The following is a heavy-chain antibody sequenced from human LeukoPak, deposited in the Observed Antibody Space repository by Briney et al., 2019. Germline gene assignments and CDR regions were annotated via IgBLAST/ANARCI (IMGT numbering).Heavy chain of an antibody. V-gene: IGHV3-20*01. J-gene: IGHJ4*02. D-gene: IGHD3-16*02. Sequence: GGSLRLSCAASGFTFDDYGMSWVRQAPGKGLEWVSGINWNGGSTGYADSVKGRFTISRDNAKNSLYLQMNSLRAEDTALYHCARGPLGELSSHLDYWGQGTLVTVSS. CDR3: ARGPLGELSSHLDY. CDR1: GFTFDDYG. CDR2: INWNGGST.